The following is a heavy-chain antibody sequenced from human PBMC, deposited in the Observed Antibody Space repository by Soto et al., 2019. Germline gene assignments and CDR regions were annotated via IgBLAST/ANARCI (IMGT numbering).Heavy chain of an antibody. Sequence: PGGSLRLSCAASGFTFDDYAMHWVRQAPGKGLEWVSGISWNSGSIGYADSVKGRFTISRDNAKNSLYLQMNSLRAEDTALYYCAKDMMLVATGGPFDYWGQGTLVTVSS. D-gene: IGHD2-21*02. CDR3: AKDMMLVATGGPFDY. V-gene: IGHV3-9*01. CDR1: GFTFDDYA. CDR2: ISWNSGSI. J-gene: IGHJ4*02.